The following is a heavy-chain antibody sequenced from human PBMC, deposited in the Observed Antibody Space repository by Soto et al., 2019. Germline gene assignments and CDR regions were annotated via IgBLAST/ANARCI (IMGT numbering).Heavy chain of an antibody. CDR1: GGSFSGYY. Sequence: SETLSLTCAVYGGSFSGYYWSWIRQPPGKGLEWIGEINHSGSTNYNPSLKSRVTISVDTSKNQFSLKLSSVTAADTAVYYCAREGYSYATFDYWGQGTLVTVSS. J-gene: IGHJ4*02. V-gene: IGHV4-34*01. D-gene: IGHD5-18*01. CDR2: INHSGST. CDR3: AREGYSYATFDY.